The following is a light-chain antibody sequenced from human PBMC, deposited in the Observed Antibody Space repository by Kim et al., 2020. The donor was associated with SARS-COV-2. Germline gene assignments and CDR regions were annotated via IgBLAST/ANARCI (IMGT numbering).Light chain of an antibody. CDR2: LNSDGRH. J-gene: IGLJ1*01. Sequence: QPVLTQPPSASASLGASVKLTCTLSSGNSSYAIAWHQQQPEKGPRYLMKLNSDGRHTKGDGIPDRFSGSSSGAERYLTISSLQSEDEADYYCQTWGTGIHVFGTWTKVTVL. V-gene: IGLV4-69*01. CDR1: SGNSSYA. CDR3: QTWGTGIHV.